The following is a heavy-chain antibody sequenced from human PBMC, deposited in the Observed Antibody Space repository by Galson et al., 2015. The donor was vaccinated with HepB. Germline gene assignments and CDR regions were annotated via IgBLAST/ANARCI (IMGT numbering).Heavy chain of an antibody. Sequence: SLRLSCAASGFTFSSYAMHWVRQAPGKGLEWVAVISYDGSNKYYADSVKGRFTISRDNSKNTLYLQMNSLRAEDTAVYYCARDRDYSRGRNWFDPWGQGTLVTVSS. D-gene: IGHD2-15*01. CDR1: GFTFSSYA. CDR3: ARDRDYSRGRNWFDP. J-gene: IGHJ5*02. CDR2: ISYDGSNK. V-gene: IGHV3-30-3*01.